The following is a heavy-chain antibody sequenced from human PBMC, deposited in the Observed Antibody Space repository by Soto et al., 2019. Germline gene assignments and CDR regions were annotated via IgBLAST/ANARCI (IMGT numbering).Heavy chain of an antibody. J-gene: IGHJ4*02. V-gene: IGHV4-30-2*01. CDR3: GRGKTQYFLDL. CDR1: GRPVSCGTWS. CDR2: IYRSGST. Sequence: PSETLSLTCVMSGRPVSCGTWSWTCIRQPPGKGLEWIGYIYRSGSTFYNPSLKSRVSISLDRSQTLFSMHLTSVTAADTAVYYCGRGKTQYFLDLWGQGNLVTVPS. D-gene: IGHD1-26*01.